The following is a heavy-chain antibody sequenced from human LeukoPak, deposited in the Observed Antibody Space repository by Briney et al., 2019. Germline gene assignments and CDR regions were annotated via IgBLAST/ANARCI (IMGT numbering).Heavy chain of an antibody. CDR1: GGSFSGYY. J-gene: IGHJ5*01. CDR3: ARESTDYVTSGYYDS. D-gene: IGHD3-22*01. Sequence: PSETLSLTCAVYGGSFSGYYWSWIRQPPGKGLEWIGEINHSGSTNYNPSLKSRVTISVDTSKNHLSLRVKSVTAADTAVYYCARESTDYVTSGYYDSWGQGTLVTVSS. V-gene: IGHV4-34*01. CDR2: INHSGST.